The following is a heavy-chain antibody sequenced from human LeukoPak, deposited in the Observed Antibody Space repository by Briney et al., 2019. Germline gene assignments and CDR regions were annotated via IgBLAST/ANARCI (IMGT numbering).Heavy chain of an antibody. V-gene: IGHV1-46*01. Sequence: ASVKVSCKASGYSFTSYYMYWGRQAPGPGLEWMGIINLSGGSTSYAQKFQGRVTMTRDMSTSTVYMELSSLRSEDTAVYYCARVPYSGGWYHLTYIDYWGQGTLVTVSS. CDR1: GYSFTSYY. J-gene: IGHJ4*02. CDR3: ARVPYSGGWYHLTYIDY. D-gene: IGHD6-19*01. CDR2: INLSGGST.